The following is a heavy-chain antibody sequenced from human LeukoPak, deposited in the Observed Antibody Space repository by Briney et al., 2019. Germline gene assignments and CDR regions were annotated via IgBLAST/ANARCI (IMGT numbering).Heavy chain of an antibody. D-gene: IGHD7-27*01. V-gene: IGHV3-23*01. CDR3: VKDELGTYRGVSCAFQH. Sequence: AGGSLRLSCAASGFTFSNYAMNWVRQAPGKGLEWVSVISNNGGSTYYADSVKGRFTISRDNSKNTLYLQMNSLRAEDTAAYYCVKDELGTYRGVSCAFQHWGPGTLVTVSS. CDR1: GFTFSNYA. CDR2: ISNNGGST. J-gene: IGHJ1*01.